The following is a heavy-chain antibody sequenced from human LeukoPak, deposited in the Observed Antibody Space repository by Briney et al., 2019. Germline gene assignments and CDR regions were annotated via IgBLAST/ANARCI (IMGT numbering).Heavy chain of an antibody. CDR1: GFTFSSYA. D-gene: IGHD3-16*01. J-gene: IGHJ4*02. CDR2: ISGSGGST. V-gene: IGHV3-23*01. CDR3: AKDPMITFGGVNDY. Sequence: GGSLRLSCAASGFTFSSYAMSWVRQAPGEGLEWVSAISGSGGSTYYADSVKGRFTISRDNSKNTLYLQMNSLRAEDTAVYYCAKDPMITFGGVNDYWGQGTLVTVSS.